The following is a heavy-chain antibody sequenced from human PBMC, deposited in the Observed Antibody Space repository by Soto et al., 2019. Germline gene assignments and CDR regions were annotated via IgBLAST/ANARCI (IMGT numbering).Heavy chain of an antibody. J-gene: IGHJ4*02. Sequence: SETLSLTCTVSGGSISSYYWSWIRQPPGKGLEWIGYIYYSGSTNYNPSLKSRVTISVDTSKNQFSLKLSSVTAADTAVYYCARSPYILTGHSYFDYWGQGTLVTVSS. CDR1: GGSISSYY. CDR3: ARSPYILTGHSYFDY. V-gene: IGHV4-59*01. CDR2: IYYSGST. D-gene: IGHD3-9*01.